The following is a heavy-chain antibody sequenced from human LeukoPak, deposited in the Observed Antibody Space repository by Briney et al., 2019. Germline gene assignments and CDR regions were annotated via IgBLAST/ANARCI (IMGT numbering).Heavy chain of an antibody. CDR2: IYHSGIA. D-gene: IGHD3-10*01. CDR1: GYSISSGHY. J-gene: IGHJ4*02. CDR3: ATVRGSGVVDY. Sequence: PSETLSLTCTVSGYSISSGHYWGWVRQPPGKGLEWIGSIYHSGIAYYNPSLKSRVTISVDTSKNQFSLNLSSVTAADTAVYYCATVRGSGVVDYWGQGTLVTVSS. V-gene: IGHV4-38-2*02.